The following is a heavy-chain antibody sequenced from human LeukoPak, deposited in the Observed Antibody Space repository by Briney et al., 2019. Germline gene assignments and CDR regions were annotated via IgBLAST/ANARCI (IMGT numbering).Heavy chain of an antibody. CDR2: INHSGST. CDR3: ARSSSGWDFLDSFDP. Sequence: SETLSLTCAVYGGSFSGYYWSWIRQPPGKGLEWIGEINHSGSTNYNPSLKSRVTISVDTSKNQFSLKLTSVTAADTAMYYCARSSSGWDFLDSFDPRGQGTLVTVSS. V-gene: IGHV4-34*01. CDR1: GGSFSGYY. D-gene: IGHD6-19*01. J-gene: IGHJ5*02.